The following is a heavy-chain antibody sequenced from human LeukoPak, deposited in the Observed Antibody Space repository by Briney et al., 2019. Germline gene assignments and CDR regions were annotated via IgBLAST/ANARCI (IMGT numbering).Heavy chain of an antibody. CDR2: ISSSSSYI. D-gene: IGHD2-2*01. J-gene: IGHJ5*02. V-gene: IGHV3-21*01. Sequence: GGSLRLSCAASGFTFHSHSMNWVRQAPGKGLEWVSSISSSSSYIYYADSVKGRFTISRDNAKNSLYLQMNSLRAEDTAVYYCARGRRGYCSSTSCSHGWFDPWGQGTLVTVSS. CDR1: GFTFHSHS. CDR3: ARGRRGYCSSTSCSHGWFDP.